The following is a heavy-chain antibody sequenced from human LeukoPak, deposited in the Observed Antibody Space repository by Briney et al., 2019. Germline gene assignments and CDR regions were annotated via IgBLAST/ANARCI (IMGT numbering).Heavy chain of an antibody. Sequence: GGSLRLSCAASGFTFSDYYMSWIRPAPGKGLEWVSYISSSGSIIYYADSVKGRFTISRDNAKNSLNLQVNSLRAEDTAVYYCAREYSSGWAYYMDVWGKGTTVTVSS. V-gene: IGHV3-11*04. CDR3: AREYSSGWAYYMDV. D-gene: IGHD6-19*01. CDR2: ISSSGSII. CDR1: GFTFSDYY. J-gene: IGHJ6*03.